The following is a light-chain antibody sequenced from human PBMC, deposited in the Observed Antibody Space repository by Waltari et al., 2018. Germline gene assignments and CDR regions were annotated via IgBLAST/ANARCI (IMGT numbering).Light chain of an antibody. J-gene: IGKJ1*01. Sequence: DIQMTTSPSSLSASVVDRINITCRASQGISNSLAWYQQKQGKAPKLLLYAASRLEIGVPSRFSGSGSGTDYTLTISSLQPEDFATYYCQQYYSAPPTFGQGTKVEIK. CDR2: AAS. CDR1: QGISNS. V-gene: IGKV1-NL1*01. CDR3: QQYYSAPPT.